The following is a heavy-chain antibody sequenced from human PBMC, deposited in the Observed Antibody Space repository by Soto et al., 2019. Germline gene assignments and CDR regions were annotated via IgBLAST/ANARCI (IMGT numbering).Heavy chain of an antibody. J-gene: IGHJ5*02. CDR1: GYSFTSYW. D-gene: IGHD2-21*02. V-gene: IGHV5-51*01. CDR3: ARRTRDIVLVTAGWSWFDP. Sequence: VESLKISCKGSGYSFTSYWIGWVRQMPGKGLEWMGIIYPGDSDTRYSPSFQGQVTISADKSISTAYLQWSSLKASDTAMYYCARRTRDIVLVTAGWSWFDPWGQGTLVTVSS. CDR2: IYPGDSDT.